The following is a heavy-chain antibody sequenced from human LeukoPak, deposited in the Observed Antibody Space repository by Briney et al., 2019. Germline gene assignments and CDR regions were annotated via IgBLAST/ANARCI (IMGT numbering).Heavy chain of an antibody. CDR2: ISSDGGST. CDR3: VKDQSGSGRW. J-gene: IGHJ4*02. CDR1: GFIFSTYG. V-gene: IGHV3-64D*06. Sequence: AGSLRLSCSASGFIFSTYGMHWVRQAPGKGLEYVSSISSDGGSTYYADSVKGRFTISRDNSKNTLYLQVNSLRPEDTAVYYCVKDQSGSGRWWGQGTLVTVSS. D-gene: IGHD3-10*01.